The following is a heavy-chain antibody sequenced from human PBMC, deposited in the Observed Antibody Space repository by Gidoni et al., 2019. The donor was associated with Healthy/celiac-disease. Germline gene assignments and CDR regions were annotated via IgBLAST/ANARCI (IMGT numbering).Heavy chain of an antibody. CDR3: ASRPHIVVVPAAIQNFDY. D-gene: IGHD2-2*01. Sequence: QLQLQESVPGLVKPSETLSLTCTVSGGSIRSSSYYWGWIRQPPGKGLECIGSIYYSGSTYYNPSLKSRVTISVDTSKNQFSLKLSSVTAADTAVYYCASRPHIVVVPAAIQNFDYWGQGTLVTVSS. V-gene: IGHV4-39*01. J-gene: IGHJ4*02. CDR1: GGSIRSSSYY. CDR2: IYYSGST.